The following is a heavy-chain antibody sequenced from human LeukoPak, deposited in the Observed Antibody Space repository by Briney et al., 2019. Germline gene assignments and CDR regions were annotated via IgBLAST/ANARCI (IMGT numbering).Heavy chain of an antibody. Sequence: VKVSCKASGYTFTGYYMHWVRQDPGQGLEWMGWINPNSGGTNYAQKFQGRVTMTRDTSISTAYMELSRLRSDDTAVYYCARGINYDFWSGYYFDYWGQGTLVTVSS. CDR3: ARGINYDFWSGYYFDY. D-gene: IGHD3-3*01. J-gene: IGHJ4*02. V-gene: IGHV1-2*02. CDR2: INPNSGGT. CDR1: GYTFTGYY.